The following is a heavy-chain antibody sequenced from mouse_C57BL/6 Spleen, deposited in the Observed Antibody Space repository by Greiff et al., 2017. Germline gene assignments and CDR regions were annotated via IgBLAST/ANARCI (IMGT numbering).Heavy chain of an antibody. CDR2: IRLKSDNYAT. V-gene: IGHV6-3*01. CDR3: TAGYTWFAY. D-gene: IGHD2-2*01. CDR1: GFTFSNYW. Sequence: DVQLVESGGGLVQPGGSMKLSCVASGFTFSNYWMNWVRQSPETGLEWVAQIRLKSDNYATHYAESVKGRFTISRDDSKSSVYLQMNNLRAEDTGIYYCTAGYTWFAYWGQGTLVTVSA. J-gene: IGHJ3*01.